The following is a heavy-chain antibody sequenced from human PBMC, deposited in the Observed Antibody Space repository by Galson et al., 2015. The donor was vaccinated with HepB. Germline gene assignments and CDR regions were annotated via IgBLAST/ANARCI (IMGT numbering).Heavy chain of an antibody. CDR1: RFTFSSHW. CDR3: ARLPRDDSFFDS. J-gene: IGHJ4*02. CDR2: INRDGSAK. Sequence: SLRLSCAASRFTFSSHWMSWVRQAPAKGLEWVANINRDGSAKYYVDSVKGRLTISRDNAKNSLYLQMNSLRAEDTAVYYCARLPRDDSFFDSWGQGILVIVSS. V-gene: IGHV3-7*01. D-gene: IGHD3-22*01.